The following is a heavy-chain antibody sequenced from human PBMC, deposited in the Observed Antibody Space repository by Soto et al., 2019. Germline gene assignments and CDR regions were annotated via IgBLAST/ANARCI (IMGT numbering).Heavy chain of an antibody. J-gene: IGHJ6*03. CDR3: ARYYDFWSGYYLGYYYMDV. D-gene: IGHD3-3*01. CDR1: GFTFSSYW. Sequence: GGSLRLSCAASGFTFSSYWMHWVRQAPGKGLVWVSRINSDGSSTSYADSVKGRFTISGDNAKNTLYLQMNSLRAEDTAVYYCARYYDFWSGYYLGYYYMDVWGKGTTVTVSS. CDR2: INSDGSST. V-gene: IGHV3-74*01.